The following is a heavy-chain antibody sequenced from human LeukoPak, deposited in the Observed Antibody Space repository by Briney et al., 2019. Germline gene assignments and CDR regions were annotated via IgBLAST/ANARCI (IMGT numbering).Heavy chain of an antibody. D-gene: IGHD3-22*01. CDR3: AREDSSGYNGMDV. J-gene: IGHJ6*02. CDR2: IYYSGST. Sequence: SETLSLTCTVSGGSISSYYWSWIRQPPGKGLEWIGYIYYSGSTNYNPSLKSRVTISVDTSKNQFSLKLSSVTAADTAVYYCAREDSSGYNGMDVWGQGTTVTVSS. CDR1: GGSISSYY. V-gene: IGHV4-59*12.